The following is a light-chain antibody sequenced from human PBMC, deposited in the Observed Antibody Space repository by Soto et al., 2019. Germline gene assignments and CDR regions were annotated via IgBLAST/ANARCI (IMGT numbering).Light chain of an antibody. CDR1: QYINTR. CDR3: QHYGDSSWT. J-gene: IGKJ1*01. CDR2: AAS. Sequence: EIVLTQSPATLSSFPGDRVTLSCRASQYINTRLAWYQHRPGQAPRLLIYAASSRASGIPDRFSGSGFGTDFALIITRLEPEDFAVYYCQHYGDSSWTVGQGTKVDSK. V-gene: IGKV3-20*01.